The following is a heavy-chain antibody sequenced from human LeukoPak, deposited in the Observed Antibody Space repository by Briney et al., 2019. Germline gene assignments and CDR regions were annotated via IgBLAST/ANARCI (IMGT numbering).Heavy chain of an antibody. Sequence: GGSLRLSCAASRFTFSNYWMTWLRQAPGKGLEWVANIKPDGSENNYADSVKGRFTISRDNAKKSLYLQMNSLRAEDTSVYYCASGYSSNWATFDYWGRGTLVTVSS. J-gene: IGHJ4*02. V-gene: IGHV3-7*01. CDR3: ASGYSSNWATFDY. CDR1: RFTFSNYW. CDR2: IKPDGSEN. D-gene: IGHD6-13*01.